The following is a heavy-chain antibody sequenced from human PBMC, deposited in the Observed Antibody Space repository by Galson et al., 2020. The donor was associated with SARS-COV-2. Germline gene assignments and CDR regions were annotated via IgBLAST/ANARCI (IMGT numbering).Heavy chain of an antibody. J-gene: IGHJ4*02. CDR1: GFTFSSYG. V-gene: IGHV3-30*18. D-gene: IGHD5-18*01. CDR3: AKAVYSYGYTAGYYFDY. CDR2: ISYDGSNK. Sequence: GESLKISCAASGFTFSSYGMHWVRQAPGKGLEWVAVISYDGSNKYYADSVKGRFTISRDNSKNTLYLQMNSLRAEDTAVYYCAKAVYSYGYTAGYYFDYWGQGTLVTVSS.